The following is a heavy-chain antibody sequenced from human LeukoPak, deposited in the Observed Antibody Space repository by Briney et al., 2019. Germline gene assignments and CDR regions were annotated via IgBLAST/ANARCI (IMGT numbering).Heavy chain of an antibody. D-gene: IGHD6-13*01. CDR1: GYTFTGYY. J-gene: IGHJ4*02. CDR3: ARDPPLWRQQLVPAGGTNFDY. V-gene: IGHV1-2*02. Sequence: ASVKVSCKAPGYTFTGYYMHWVRQAPGQGLEWMGWISPNSGGTNYAQKFQGRVTMTGDTSTSTAYMELRSLRSDDTAVYYCARDPPLWRQQLVPAGGTNFDYWGQGTLVTVSS. CDR2: ISPNSGGT.